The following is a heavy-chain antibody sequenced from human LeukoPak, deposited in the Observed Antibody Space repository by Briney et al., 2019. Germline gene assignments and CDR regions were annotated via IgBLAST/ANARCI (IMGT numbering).Heavy chain of an antibody. V-gene: IGHV3-23*01. CDR3: TKDAKYCDSYLCHLAYFQY. D-gene: IGHD2-21*01. J-gene: IGHJ4*02. Sequence: GESGRLSGSPSVFILKKYVMTWFRQAPGKGLQGVAGVTGTVHKTFYADSSKGRFTISRDDANNTMTLHINSLRVEDSAIYYCTKDAKYCDSYLCHLAYFQYWGKGILVTVSS. CDR1: VFILKKYV. CDR2: VTGTVHKT.